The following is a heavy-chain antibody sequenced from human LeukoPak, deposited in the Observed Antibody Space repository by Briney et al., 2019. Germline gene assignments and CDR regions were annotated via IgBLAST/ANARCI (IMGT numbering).Heavy chain of an antibody. V-gene: IGHV1-46*01. CDR1: GYDFTSYY. CDR3: ARGSSTAVVILDPYYFDS. D-gene: IGHD3-22*01. J-gene: IGHJ4*02. Sequence: ASVKVSCKASGYDFTSYYMHWLRQAPGQGLEWMAIISPSSGSTSFAQKFQGRLSMTRDSSTSTVYMELRSLRSEDTAVYYCARGSSTAVVILDPYYFDSWGQGTLVTVSS. CDR2: ISPSSGST.